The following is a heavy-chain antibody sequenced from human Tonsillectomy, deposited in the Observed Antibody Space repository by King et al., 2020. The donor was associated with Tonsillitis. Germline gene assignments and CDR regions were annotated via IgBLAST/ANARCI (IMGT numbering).Heavy chain of an antibody. Sequence: VQLVESGGGVVQPGRSLRLSCAASGFTFSDYGLHWVRQAPGKGLDWMAMIANDGDNRYYADSVKGRFTISRENSHNTLYLQMNSLRAEDTAVYYCARYRRPIIVKHDAFDMWGQGTVVTVSS. J-gene: IGHJ3*02. CDR2: IANDGDNR. D-gene: IGHD2/OR15-2a*01. CDR1: GFTFSDYG. V-gene: IGHV3-30*03. CDR3: ARYRRPIIVKHDAFDM.